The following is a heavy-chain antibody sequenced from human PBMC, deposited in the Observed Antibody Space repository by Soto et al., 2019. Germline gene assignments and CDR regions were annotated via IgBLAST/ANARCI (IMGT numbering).Heavy chain of an antibody. V-gene: IGHV3-7*03. CDR1: GFTFSSYW. CDR2: IKQDGSEK. Sequence: GGSLRLSCAASGFTFSSYWMSWVRQAPGKGLEGVANIKQDGSEKYYVDSVKGRFTISRDNAKNSLYLHMNSLSAEATALYYCASNYHCLTGYLGVFDFWGQGTLVTVSS. J-gene: IGHJ4*02. CDR3: ASNYHCLTGYLGVFDF. D-gene: IGHD3-9*01.